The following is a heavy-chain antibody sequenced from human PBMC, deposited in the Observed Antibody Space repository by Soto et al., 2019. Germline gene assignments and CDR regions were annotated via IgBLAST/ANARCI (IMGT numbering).Heavy chain of an antibody. CDR2: ISGSGNNT. V-gene: IGHV3-23*01. D-gene: IGHD3-22*01. J-gene: IGHJ4*02. CDR1: GFTFTSYA. Sequence: EVQLLDSGGGLLQPGESLRLSCAASGFTFTSYAMSWVRQAPGKGLEWVSGISGSGNNTYYADSVKGRFTISRDNSKNTLYLQMNSLRAEDTAVYYCAKEGPVYYYDSSGYFDYWGQGTLVTVSS. CDR3: AKEGPVYYYDSSGYFDY.